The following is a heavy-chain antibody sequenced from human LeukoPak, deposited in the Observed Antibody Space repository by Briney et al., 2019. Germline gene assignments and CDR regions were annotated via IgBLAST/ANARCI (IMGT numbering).Heavy chain of an antibody. CDR3: ARGPPSRGYFDWSYYYYYYGMDV. D-gene: IGHD3-9*01. Sequence: PGGSLRLSCAASGFTFSSYGMHWVRQAPGKGLEWVAVIWYDGSNKYYADSVKGRFTISRDNSKNTLYLQMNSLRAEDTAVYYCARGPPSRGYFDWSYYYYYYGMDVWGQGTTVTVSS. J-gene: IGHJ6*02. V-gene: IGHV3-33*01. CDR1: GFTFSSYG. CDR2: IWYDGSNK.